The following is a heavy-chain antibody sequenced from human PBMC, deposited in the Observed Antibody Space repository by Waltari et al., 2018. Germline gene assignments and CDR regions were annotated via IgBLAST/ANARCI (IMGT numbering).Heavy chain of an antibody. J-gene: IGHJ4*02. CDR1: GFTFSRSS. V-gene: IGHV3-23*01. Sequence: EVQLLESGGGLLQPGGSLRLSCAASGFTFSRSSMSWFRRAPGKGPEWVSSISSGGRGTYYADSVKGRFTISRDNSQNTLFLHMNSLRADDTAVYHCALFCNDDTCHWGQGTLVTVSS. CDR3: ALFCNDDTCH. CDR2: ISSGGRGT. D-gene: IGHD2-15*01.